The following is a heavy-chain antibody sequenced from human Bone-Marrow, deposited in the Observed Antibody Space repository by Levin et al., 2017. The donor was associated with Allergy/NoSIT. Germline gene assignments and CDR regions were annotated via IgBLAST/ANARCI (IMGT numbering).Heavy chain of an antibody. J-gene: IGHJ5*02. CDR1: GDSISSSY. CDR2: FYSSDST. Sequence: SQTLSLTCSVSGDSISSSYWSWIRQPAGKGLEWIGRFYSSDSTNYNPSLKSRVTMSVDTSKNQFSLKLSSVTAADTAVYYCARDVADNWFDPWGQGTLVTVSS. V-gene: IGHV4-4*07. CDR3: ARDVADNWFDP.